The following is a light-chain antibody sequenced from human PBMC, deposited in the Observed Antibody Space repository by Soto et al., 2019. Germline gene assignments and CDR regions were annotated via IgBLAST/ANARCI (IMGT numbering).Light chain of an antibody. V-gene: IGLV2-8*01. Sequence: QSVLTQPPSASGSPGQSVTISCTGTSSDVGGYNYVSWYQQYPGRAPKLMIYEVTKRPSGVPDRFSGSKSGNTAFLTVSGLQAEGEADYYCSSYAASNNFYFVFGGGTKVTVL. CDR1: SSDVGGYNY. CDR3: SSYAASNNFYFV. J-gene: IGLJ3*02. CDR2: EVT.